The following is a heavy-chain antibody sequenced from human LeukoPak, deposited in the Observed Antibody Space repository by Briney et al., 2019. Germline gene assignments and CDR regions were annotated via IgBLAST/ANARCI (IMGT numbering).Heavy chain of an antibody. CDR3: AREKGYCSSTSCHTGYNWFDP. V-gene: IGHV4-34*01. J-gene: IGHJ5*02. CDR1: GGSFSGYY. D-gene: IGHD2-2*02. Sequence: PSETLSLTCAVYGGSFSGYYWSWIRQPPGKGLEWIGEINHSGSTNYNPSLKSRVTISVDTSKNQFSLKLSSVTAADTAVYYCAREKGYCSSTSCHTGYNWFDPWGQGTLVTVSS. CDR2: INHSGST.